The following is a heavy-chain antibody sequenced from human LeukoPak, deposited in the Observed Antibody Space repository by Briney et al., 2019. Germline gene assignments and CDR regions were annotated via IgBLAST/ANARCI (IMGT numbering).Heavy chain of an antibody. CDR2: INGDGSTT. D-gene: IGHD2-21*02. J-gene: IGHJ3*02. CDR3: ARAGGDSI. CDR1: GFTFSNYW. V-gene: IGHV3-74*01. Sequence: GGSLRLSCAASGFTFSNYWMHWVRQGPGKGLVWVSRINGDGSTTHYADSVKGRFTISRDNAKNTLYLQLNSLRAEDTAVYYCARAGGDSIWGQGTMVTVSS.